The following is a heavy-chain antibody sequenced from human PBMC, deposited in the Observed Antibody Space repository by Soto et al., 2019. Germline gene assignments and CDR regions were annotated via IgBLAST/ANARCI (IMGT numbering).Heavy chain of an antibody. V-gene: IGHV4-30-4*01. CDR1: GGSINSAEYY. J-gene: IGHJ6*02. CDR3: ARGGDAYSYRVGLDV. D-gene: IGHD4-4*01. CDR2: VYFTGNT. Sequence: SETLSLTCTVSGGSINSAEYYWSWIRQPPGKGQEWIGYVYFTGNTEYNPSLKSRVAIIVDTSKNQFSLKLSSVTAADTAVYYCARGGDAYSYRVGLDVWGQGTTVTVSS.